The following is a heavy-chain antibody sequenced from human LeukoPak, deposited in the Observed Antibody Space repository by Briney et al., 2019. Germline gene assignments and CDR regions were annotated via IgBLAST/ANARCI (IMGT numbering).Heavy chain of an antibody. CDR3: ARDSWELQDAFDI. CDR2: ISYDGSNK. Sequence: GGSLRLSCAASGFTFSNYAMHWVRQAPGKGLECVAFISYDGSNKYSADSVRGRFTFSRDNSKNTLSLEMNSLRAEDTAVYYCARDSWELQDAFDIWGQGTMVTVSS. J-gene: IGHJ3*02. D-gene: IGHD1-26*01. CDR1: GFTFSNYA. V-gene: IGHV3-30*04.